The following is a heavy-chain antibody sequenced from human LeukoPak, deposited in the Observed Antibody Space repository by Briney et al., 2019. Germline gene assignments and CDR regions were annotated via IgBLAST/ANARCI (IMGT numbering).Heavy chain of an antibody. CDR1: GGSISSYC. D-gene: IGHD2-21*02. V-gene: IGHV4-59*01. CDR2: IYYSGST. J-gene: IGHJ4*02. CDR3: ARGGGGDRKYYFDY. Sequence: PSETLSLTCTVSGGSISSYCWSWIRQPPGKGLEWIGYIYYSGSTNYNPSLKSRVTISVDTSKNQFSLKLSSVTAADTAVYYCARGGGGDRKYYFDYWGQGTLVTVSS.